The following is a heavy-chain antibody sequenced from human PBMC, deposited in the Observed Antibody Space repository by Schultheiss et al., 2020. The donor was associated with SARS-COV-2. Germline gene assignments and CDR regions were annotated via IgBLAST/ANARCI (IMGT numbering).Heavy chain of an antibody. CDR3: ARDDI. CDR2: INENGRER. CDR1: GFTVSSNY. Sequence: GGSLRLSCAASGFTVSSNYMSWVRQAPGKGLERVANINENGRERSYLDSVRGRFTISRDNGKNSLYLQMNDLRAEDTAVYFCARDDIWGQGAMVTVSS. J-gene: IGHJ3*02. V-gene: IGHV3-7*04.